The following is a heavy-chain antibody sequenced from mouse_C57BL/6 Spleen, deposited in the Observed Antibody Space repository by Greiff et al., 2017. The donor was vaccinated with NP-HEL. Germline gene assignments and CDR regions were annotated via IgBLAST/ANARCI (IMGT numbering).Heavy chain of an antibody. Sequence: VKVVESGPGLVQPSQSLSITCTVSGFSLTSYGVHWVRQSPGKGLEWLGVIWSGGSTDYNAAFISRLSISKDNSKSQVFFKMNSLQADDTAIYYCARNWGYFYYFDYWGQGTTLTVSS. CDR3: ARNWGYFYYFDY. CDR1: GFSLTSYG. D-gene: IGHD3-1*01. V-gene: IGHV2-2*01. J-gene: IGHJ2*01. CDR2: IWSGGST.